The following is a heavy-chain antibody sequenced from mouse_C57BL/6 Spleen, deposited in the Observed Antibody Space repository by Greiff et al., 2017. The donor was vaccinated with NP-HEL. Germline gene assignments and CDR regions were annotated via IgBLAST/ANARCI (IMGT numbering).Heavy chain of an antibody. CDR3: ARKGEITHYFDY. J-gene: IGHJ2*01. Sequence: QVQLQQPGAELVKPGASVKLSCKASGYTFTSYWMHWVKQRPGQGLEWIGMIHPNSGSTNYNEKFKSKATLTVDKSSSTAYMQLSSLTSEDSAVYYCARKGEITHYFDYWGQGTTLTVSS. D-gene: IGHD1-1*01. CDR1: GYTFTSYW. CDR2: IHPNSGST. V-gene: IGHV1-64*01.